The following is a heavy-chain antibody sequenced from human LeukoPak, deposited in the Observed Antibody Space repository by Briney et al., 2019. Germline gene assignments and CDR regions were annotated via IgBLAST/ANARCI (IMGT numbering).Heavy chain of an antibody. Sequence: SETLSLTCTVSGGSISYFYWSWIRQSAGKGLEWIGRIYTSGSTNYNPSLKSRVTISVDTSKNQFSLKLSSVTAADTAVYYCARASCSGGSCYIDYWGQGTLVTVSS. V-gene: IGHV4-4*07. D-gene: IGHD2-15*01. CDR3: ARASCSGGSCYIDY. J-gene: IGHJ4*02. CDR2: IYTSGST. CDR1: GGSISYFY.